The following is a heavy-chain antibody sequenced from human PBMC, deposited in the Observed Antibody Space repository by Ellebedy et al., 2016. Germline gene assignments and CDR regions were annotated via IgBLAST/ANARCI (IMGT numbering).Heavy chain of an antibody. D-gene: IGHD4-23*01. V-gene: IGHV3-48*01. CDR1: GFTFSSYS. Sequence: GESLKISXAASGFTFSSYSMNWVRQAPGKGLEWVSYISSSSSTIYYADSVKGRFTISRDNSKNTLYLQMNSLRAEDTAVYYCAKKDDYGGTKSLNDAFDIWGQGTMVTVSS. J-gene: IGHJ3*02. CDR2: ISSSSSTI. CDR3: AKKDDYGGTKSLNDAFDI.